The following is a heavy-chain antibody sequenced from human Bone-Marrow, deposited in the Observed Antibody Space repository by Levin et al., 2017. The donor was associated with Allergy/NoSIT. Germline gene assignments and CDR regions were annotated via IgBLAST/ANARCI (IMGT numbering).Heavy chain of an antibody. D-gene: IGHD2-2*02. CDR2: INPSGGST. CDR1: GYTFTSYY. J-gene: IGHJ6*02. CDR3: ARDFRYCSSTSCYNLGFYYYGMDV. Sequence: GESLKISCKAPGYTFTSYYMHWVRQAPGQGLEWMGIINPSGGSTSYAQKFQGRVTMTRDTSTSTVYMELSSLRSEDTAVYYCARDFRYCSSTSCYNLGFYYYGMDVWGQGTTVTVSS. V-gene: IGHV1-46*01.